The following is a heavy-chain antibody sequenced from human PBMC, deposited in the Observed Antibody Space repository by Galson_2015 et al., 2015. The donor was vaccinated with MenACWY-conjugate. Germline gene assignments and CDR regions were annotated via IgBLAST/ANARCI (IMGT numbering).Heavy chain of an antibody. CDR1: GFPFSSYA. J-gene: IGHJ4*02. CDR3: VKDLVKNYEMLTGYFSD. CDR2: ISDSGRTT. V-gene: IGHV3-23*01. D-gene: IGHD3-9*01. Sequence: SLRLSCAVSGFPFSSYAMTWVRQAPGKGLEWVSTISDSGRTTYYADSVQGRFLISRDNSKNKVFLQMNSLRADDAAAYYCVKDLVKNYEMLTGYFSDWGQGALVTVSS.